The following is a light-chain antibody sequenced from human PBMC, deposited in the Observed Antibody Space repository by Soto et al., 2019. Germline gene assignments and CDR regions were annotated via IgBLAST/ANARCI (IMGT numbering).Light chain of an antibody. CDR2: EDF. J-gene: IGLJ1*01. V-gene: IGLV2-23*02. CDR3: CSYEVSGTFV. CDR1: SRDVGGYNL. Sequence: QSALTQPASVSGSPGQSITISCTGTSRDVGGYNLVSWYQHLPGNAPKLIIYEDFKWPSGVSNRFSGSKSGNTASLTISGLQAEDEADYYCCSYEVSGTFVLGTGTKVTVL.